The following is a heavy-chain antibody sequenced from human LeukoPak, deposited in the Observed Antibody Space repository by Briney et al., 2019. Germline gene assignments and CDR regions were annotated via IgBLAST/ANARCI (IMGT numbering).Heavy chain of an antibody. CDR1: GFTFSSYG. V-gene: IGHV3-30*18. J-gene: IGHJ4*02. CDR2: ISYDGSNK. Sequence: GGSLRLSCAASGFTFSSYGMRWVRQAPGKGLEWVAVISYDGSNKYYADSVKGRFTISRDNSKNTLYLQMNSLRAEDTAVYYCAKGIAAAGIEYFDYWGQGTLVTVSS. D-gene: IGHD6-13*01. CDR3: AKGIAAAGIEYFDY.